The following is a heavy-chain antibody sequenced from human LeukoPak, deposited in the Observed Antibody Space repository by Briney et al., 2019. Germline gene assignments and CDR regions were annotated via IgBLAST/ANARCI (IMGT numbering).Heavy chain of an antibody. V-gene: IGHV3-23*01. CDR1: GFTFSSYA. CDR3: ANNMTTVTAIDY. CDR2: ISGSGGST. J-gene: IGHJ4*02. D-gene: IGHD4-17*01. Sequence: GGSLRLSCAASGFTFSSYAMTWVRQAPGKGLEWVSTISGSGGSTYYADSVKGRFTFSRDNSKNTLYLQMNSLRADDTAVYYCANNMTTVTAIDYWGQGTLVTVSS.